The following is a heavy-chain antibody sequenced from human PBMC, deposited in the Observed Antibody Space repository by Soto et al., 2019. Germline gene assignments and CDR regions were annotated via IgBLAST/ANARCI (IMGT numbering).Heavy chain of an antibody. CDR2: INHSGST. D-gene: IGHD6-13*01. V-gene: IGHV4-34*01. CDR3: ARGQQQLVPESRGFSDFDY. J-gene: IGHJ4*02. CDR1: GGSFSGYY. Sequence: SGTLSLTCAVYGGSFSGYYWSWIRQPPGKGLEWIGEINHSGSTNYNPSLKSRVTISVDTSKNQFSLKLSSVTAADTAVYYCARGQQQLVPESRGFSDFDYWCQGTLVS.